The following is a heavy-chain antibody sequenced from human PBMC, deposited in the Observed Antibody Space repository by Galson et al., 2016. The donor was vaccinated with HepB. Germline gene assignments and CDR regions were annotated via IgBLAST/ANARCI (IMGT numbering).Heavy chain of an antibody. Sequence: SLRLSCAASGFSSGFKFSYEAMHWVRQAPGKGLEGVAVLSYDGNSAYYADSVRGRFTVPRDNSINTLYLQMNSLTAEDTAVYYCAREGADDYDTSGYFDYWGQGTLVTVSS. CDR2: LSYDGNSA. CDR1: GFSSGFKFSYEA. D-gene: IGHD3-22*01. J-gene: IGHJ4*02. V-gene: IGHV3-30*01. CDR3: AREGADDYDTSGYFDY.